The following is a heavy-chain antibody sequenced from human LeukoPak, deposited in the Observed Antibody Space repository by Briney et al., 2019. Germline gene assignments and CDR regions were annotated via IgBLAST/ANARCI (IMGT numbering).Heavy chain of an antibody. CDR1: GFTFSSYA. CDR2: ITGATGET. V-gene: IGHV3-23*01. Sequence: AGGSLRLSCAASGFTFSSYAMSWVRQAPGKGLEWVSTITGATGETYYAESVKGRFTISRDNSKNTLYLQMNYLTADDTAVYSCAKSDCGGDCWLIDYWGQGILVTVSP. J-gene: IGHJ4*02. D-gene: IGHD2-21*02. CDR3: AKSDCGGDCWLIDY.